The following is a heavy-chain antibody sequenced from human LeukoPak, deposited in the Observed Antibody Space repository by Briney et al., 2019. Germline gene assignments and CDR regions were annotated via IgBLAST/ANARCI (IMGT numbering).Heavy chain of an antibody. D-gene: IGHD1-14*01. Sequence: PSETLSLTCTVSGGSFSNYYWSWIRQPAGKGLEWIGRIYTNGSTNYSPSVKSRVTMSVDTSNNQFSLKLTSVTAADTAVYYCARQPPQYYGMDVWGQGTTVTVSS. CDR1: GGSFSNYY. CDR2: IYTNGST. CDR3: ARQPPQYYGMDV. V-gene: IGHV4-4*07. J-gene: IGHJ6*02.